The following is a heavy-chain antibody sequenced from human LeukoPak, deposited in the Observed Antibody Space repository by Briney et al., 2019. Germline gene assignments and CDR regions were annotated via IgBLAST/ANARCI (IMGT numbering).Heavy chain of an antibody. CDR3: ARGPRESSSSDY. CDR1: VYRFTNFD. V-gene: IGHV1-8*01. Sequence: ASVNISCKTSVYRFTNFDINWVRQAPGQGLEWMGWMNPDNGNTGYAQKFQGRVSMSGDTSISTAFMVLSSLRSDDTAVYFCARGPRESSSSDYWGQGTLVTVSS. D-gene: IGHD6-13*01. CDR2: MNPDNGNT. J-gene: IGHJ4*02.